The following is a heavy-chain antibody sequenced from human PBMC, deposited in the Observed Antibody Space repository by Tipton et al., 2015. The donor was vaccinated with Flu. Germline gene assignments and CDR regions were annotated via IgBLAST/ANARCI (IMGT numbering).Heavy chain of an antibody. J-gene: IGHJ4*02. V-gene: IGHV3-30*01. CDR1: GFTFSSYA. CDR2: ISYDGSNK. D-gene: IGHD1-7*01. CDR3: ARGRGELRTGVDY. Sequence: SLRLSCAASGFTFSSYAMHWVRQAPGKGLEWVAVISYDGSNKYYADSVEGRFTISRDNSKNTLYLQMNSLRAEDTAVYYCARGRGELRTGVDYWGQGTLVTVSS.